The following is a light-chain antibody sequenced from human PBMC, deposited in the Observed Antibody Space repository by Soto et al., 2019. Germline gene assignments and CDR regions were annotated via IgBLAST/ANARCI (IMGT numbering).Light chain of an antibody. J-gene: IGKJ1*01. Sequence: DIQMTQSPSTLSASVGDRVTITCRASQSISDWLAWYQQKPGKAPKLLIYKASSLESGVPSSFSGSGSGTDFTLTISSLQPDDFATYYCQQYNSYSETFGQGTQVDVK. CDR2: KAS. CDR3: QQYNSYSET. V-gene: IGKV1-5*03. CDR1: QSISDW.